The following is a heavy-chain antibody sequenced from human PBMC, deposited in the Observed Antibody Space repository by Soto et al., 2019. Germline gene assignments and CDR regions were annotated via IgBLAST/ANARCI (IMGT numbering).Heavy chain of an antibody. CDR1: GYTFTSYG. CDR3: ARDPKKYSSGWLNWFDP. D-gene: IGHD6-19*01. V-gene: IGHV1-18*01. Sequence: ASVKVSCKASGYTFTSYGISWVRQAPGQGLEWMGWISAYNGNTNYAQKLQGRVTMTTDTSTSTAYMELRCLRSDDTAVYYCARDPKKYSSGWLNWFDPWGQGTLVTVSS. CDR2: ISAYNGNT. J-gene: IGHJ5*02.